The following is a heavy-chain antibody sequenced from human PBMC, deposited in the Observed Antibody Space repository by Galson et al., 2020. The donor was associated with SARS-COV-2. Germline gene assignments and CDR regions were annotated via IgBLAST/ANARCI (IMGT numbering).Heavy chain of an antibody. Sequence: TGGSLRLSCAASGFTFSDYYMSWIRQAPGKGLEWVSYISSSSSYTNYADSVKGRFTISRDNAKNSLYLQMNSLRAEDTAVYYCARAPLSGCGGDCYPYYFDYWGQGTLVTVSS. CDR2: ISSSSSYT. CDR3: ARAPLSGCGGDCYPYYFDY. J-gene: IGHJ4*02. V-gene: IGHV3-11*06. D-gene: IGHD2-21*02. CDR1: GFTFSDYY.